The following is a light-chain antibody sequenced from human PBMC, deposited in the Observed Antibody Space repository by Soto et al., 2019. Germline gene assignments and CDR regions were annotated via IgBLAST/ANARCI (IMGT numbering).Light chain of an antibody. CDR3: QHYNSYSEA. CDR1: QTISSW. V-gene: IGKV1-5*03. CDR2: KAS. Sequence: DIQMTQSPSTLSGSVGDRFTITCRASQTISSWLAWYQQKLGKAPKLLIYKASTLKSGVPSRFSGSGSGTEFTLTISSLQPDDFATYYCQHYNSYSEAFGQGTTVDIK. J-gene: IGKJ1*01.